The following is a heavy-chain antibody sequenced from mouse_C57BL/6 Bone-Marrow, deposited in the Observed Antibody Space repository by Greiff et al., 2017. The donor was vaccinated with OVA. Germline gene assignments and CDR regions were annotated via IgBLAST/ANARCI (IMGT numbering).Heavy chain of an antibody. CDR1: GYTFTSYW. Sequence: VQLKQPGAELVMPGASVKLSCKASGYTFTSYWMHWVKQRPGQGLEWIGEIDPSDSYTNYNQKFKGKSTLTVDKSSSTAYMQLSSLTSEDAAVYYCARGGYPAWFAYWGQGTLVTVSA. J-gene: IGHJ3*01. D-gene: IGHD2-2*01. V-gene: IGHV1-69*01. CDR3: ARGGYPAWFAY. CDR2: IDPSDSYT.